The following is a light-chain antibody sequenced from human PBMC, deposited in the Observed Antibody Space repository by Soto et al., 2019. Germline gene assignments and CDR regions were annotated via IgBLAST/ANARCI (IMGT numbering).Light chain of an antibody. CDR2: LGGSGSY. V-gene: IGLV4-60*02. Sequence: QLVLTQSSSASAFLGSSVKLTCTLSSGHSSYIIAWHQQQPGKAPRYLMKLGGSGSYNKGSGVPDRFSGSSSGTDRYLTISNLQFEDEADYYCETWDSNTRVFGTGTKVTVL. CDR3: ETWDSNTRV. J-gene: IGLJ1*01. CDR1: SGHSSYI.